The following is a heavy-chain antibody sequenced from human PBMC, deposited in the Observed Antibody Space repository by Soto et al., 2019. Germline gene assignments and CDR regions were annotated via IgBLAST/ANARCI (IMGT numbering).Heavy chain of an antibody. Sequence: LSLTCAVSGGSISSGGYSWSWIRQPPGKGLEWIGYIYHSGSTYYNPSLKSRVTISVDRSKNQFPLKLSSVTAADTAVYYCARLLYYYDSSGYSPGAFDIWGQGTMVTVSS. CDR2: IYHSGST. CDR3: ARLLYYYDSSGYSPGAFDI. CDR1: GGSISSGGYS. J-gene: IGHJ3*02. V-gene: IGHV4-30-2*01. D-gene: IGHD3-22*01.